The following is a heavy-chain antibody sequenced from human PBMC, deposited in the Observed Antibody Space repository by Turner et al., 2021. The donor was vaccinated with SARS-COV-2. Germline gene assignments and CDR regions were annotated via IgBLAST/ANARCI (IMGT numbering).Heavy chain of an antibody. CDR2: IYYSGST. D-gene: IGHD6-19*01. CDR3: ARQGREQWLASNWFDP. CDR1: GGSISSSSYY. V-gene: IGHV4-39*01. J-gene: IGHJ5*02. Sequence: QLQLQESGPGLGKPSETLSLTCTVSGGSISSSSYYWGWIRQPPGKGLEWIGSIYYSGSTYYTPSLKRRATISVDTSKNQSSLKLSSVTAADTAVYYCARQGREQWLASNWFDPWGQGTLVTVSS.